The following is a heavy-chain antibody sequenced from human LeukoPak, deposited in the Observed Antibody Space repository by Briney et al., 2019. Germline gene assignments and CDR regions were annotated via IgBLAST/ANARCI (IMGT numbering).Heavy chain of an antibody. CDR3: ARDDNPLY. CDR1: GFTFTGYT. D-gene: IGHD1-1*01. V-gene: IGHV3-21*01. Sequence: GGSLRLSCAASGFTFTGYTMNWVRQAPGKGLEWVSSISSSNTFLYYADSLRGRFTISRDNAKNSLYLQMNSLRAEDTAVYYCARDDNPLYWGQGTLVTVSS. CDR2: ISSSNTFL. J-gene: IGHJ4*02.